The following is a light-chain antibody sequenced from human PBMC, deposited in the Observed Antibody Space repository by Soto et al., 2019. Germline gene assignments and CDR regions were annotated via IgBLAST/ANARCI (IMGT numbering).Light chain of an antibody. CDR2: GAS. J-gene: IGKJ2*01. Sequence: EIVLTQSPGTLSLSPGERATLSCRTSQTVSNTYLAWYQQKPGQAPRLLIYGASSRATGIQDRFSGSGSGTDFTLTISRLEPEDFAVYYCQQYRTSPPEYTFGQGTKLEIK. V-gene: IGKV3-20*01. CDR3: QQYRTSPPEYT. CDR1: QTVSNTY.